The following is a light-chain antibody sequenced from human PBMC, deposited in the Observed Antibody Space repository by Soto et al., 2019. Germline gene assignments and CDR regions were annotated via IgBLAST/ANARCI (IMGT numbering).Light chain of an antibody. V-gene: IGLV1-44*01. CDR2: SDN. CDR1: SSNIGSNT. Sequence: QAVVTQPPSTSGTPGQRVTISCSGSSSNIGSNTVNWYQQLPGTAPKLLIYSDNQRPSGVPDRFSGSKSGTSASLAISGLQSDDEADYYCASWDDSLNAPVFGGGTKLTVL. CDR3: ASWDDSLNAPV. J-gene: IGLJ2*01.